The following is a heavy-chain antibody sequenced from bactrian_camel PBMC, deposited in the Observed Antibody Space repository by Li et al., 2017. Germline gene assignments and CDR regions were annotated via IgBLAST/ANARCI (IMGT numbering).Heavy chain of an antibody. Sequence: HVQLVESGGGLVQPGGSLRLSCTASGFTFSSYYMTWVRQAPGKGLEWVSVIWNDASSTDVADSVQGRFTISRDNAKNTLYLQMNNLKSEDTARYYCATDRGSTMDGSPFFEHWGQGTQVTVS. CDR1: GFTFSSYY. D-gene: IGHD2*01. CDR2: IWNDASST. V-gene: IGHV3-2*01. CDR3: ATDRGSTMDGSPFFEH. J-gene: IGHJ4*01.